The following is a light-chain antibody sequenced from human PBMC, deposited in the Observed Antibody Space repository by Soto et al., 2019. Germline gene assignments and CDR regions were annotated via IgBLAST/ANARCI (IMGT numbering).Light chain of an antibody. J-gene: IGLJ1*01. CDR2: EVS. Sequence: QSVLTQPPSASGSPGQSVTISCTGTSSDVGGYNYVSWYQQHPGKAPKLMIYEVSKRPSGVPDRFSGSKSGNTASLTVSGLQAEDEADYYCCSYAGSNNFFGTGTKLTVL. CDR3: CSYAGSNNF. CDR1: SSDVGGYNY. V-gene: IGLV2-8*01.